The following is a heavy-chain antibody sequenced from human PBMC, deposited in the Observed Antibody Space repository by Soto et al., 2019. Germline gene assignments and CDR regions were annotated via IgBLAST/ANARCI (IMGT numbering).Heavy chain of an antibody. V-gene: IGHV3-7*01. CDR3: ARAPATGTVDY. CDR2: INQDGSEK. D-gene: IGHD1-7*01. CDR1: GFTFNNR. Sequence: GGSLRLSCAASGFTFNNRMSWVRQAPGKGLEWVANINQDGSEKYYVDSVKGRFTISRDNAKNSLYLQMDSLRGEDTAVYYCARAPATGTVDYWGQGTQVTVSS. J-gene: IGHJ4*02.